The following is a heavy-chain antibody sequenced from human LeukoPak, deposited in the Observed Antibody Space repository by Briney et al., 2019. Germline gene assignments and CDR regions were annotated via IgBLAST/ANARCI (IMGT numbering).Heavy chain of an antibody. D-gene: IGHD3-10*01. CDR1: GFTFDDYG. V-gene: IGHV3-20*01. CDR2: INWNGGST. Sequence: GGSLRLSCAASGFTFDDYGMSWVRHAPGKGLEWVSGINWNGGSTGYADSVKGRFTISRDNAKDSLYLQMNSLRAEDTAVYDCARPRGYYYYYMDVWGKGTTVTISS. CDR3: ARPRGYYYYYMDV. J-gene: IGHJ6*03.